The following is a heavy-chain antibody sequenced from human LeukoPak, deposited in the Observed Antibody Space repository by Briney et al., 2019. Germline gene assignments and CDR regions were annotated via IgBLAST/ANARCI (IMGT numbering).Heavy chain of an antibody. D-gene: IGHD6-19*01. V-gene: IGHV3-7*01. CDR2: IKQDGSEK. J-gene: IGHJ4*02. Sequence: GGSLRLSCAASGFAFSSSWMSWVRQAPGKGLEWVAHIKQDGSEKYYVDSVKGRFTISRDNTKNSLYLQMDSLRAEDRAVYYCARISTSVAGADYWGQGALVTVSS. CDR1: GFAFSSSW. CDR3: ARISTSVAGADY.